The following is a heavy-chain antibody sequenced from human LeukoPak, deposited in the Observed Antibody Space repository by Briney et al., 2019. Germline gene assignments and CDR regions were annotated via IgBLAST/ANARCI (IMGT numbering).Heavy chain of an antibody. V-gene: IGHV3-23*01. J-gene: IGHJ4*02. CDR3: AVPTGLTVTGPDY. CDR2: ISGSGGST. D-gene: IGHD6-19*01. Sequence: GGSLRLSCAASGFTFSNYAMSWVRQAPGKGLEWVSAISGSGGSTYYADSVKGWFTISRATSTNTLSLPMPSLRAEDTAAYYCAVPTGLTVTGPDYWGQGTLVTVSS. CDR1: GFTFSNYA.